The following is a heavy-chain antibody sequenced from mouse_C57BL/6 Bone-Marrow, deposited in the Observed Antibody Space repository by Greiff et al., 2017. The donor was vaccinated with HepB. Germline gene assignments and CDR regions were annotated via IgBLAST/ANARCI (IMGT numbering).Heavy chain of an antibody. CDR1: GYAFSSSW. CDR3: AIITTPHWYFDV. Sequence: QVQLKQSGPELVKPGASVKISCKASGYAFSSSWMNWVKQRPGKGLEWIGRIYPGDGDTNYNGKFKGKATLTADKSSSTAYMQLSSLTSEDSAVYFCAIITTPHWYFDVWGTGTTVTVSS. D-gene: IGHD1-1*01. CDR2: IYPGDGDT. V-gene: IGHV1-82*01. J-gene: IGHJ1*03.